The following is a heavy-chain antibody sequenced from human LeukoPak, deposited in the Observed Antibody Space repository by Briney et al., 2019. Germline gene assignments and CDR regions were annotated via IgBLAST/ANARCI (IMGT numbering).Heavy chain of an antibody. J-gene: IGHJ4*02. D-gene: IGHD3/OR15-3a*01. V-gene: IGHV3-74*01. CDR2: INSDGSSR. Sequence: PGGSLRLSCAASGFTFSHYAMTWVRQAPGKGLVWVPGINSDGSSRRYADSVKGRFTISRDDAKNSLYLQISGLRAEDTAVYYCGRDFLIDYWGQGTLVTVSS. CDR1: GFTFSHYA. CDR3: GRDFLIDY.